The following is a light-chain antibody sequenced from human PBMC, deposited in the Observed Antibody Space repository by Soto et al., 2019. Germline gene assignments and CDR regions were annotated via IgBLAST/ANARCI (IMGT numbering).Light chain of an antibody. CDR1: QSVSSSY. J-gene: IGKJ1*01. V-gene: IGKV3-20*01. Sequence: IVLTQSPGTLSLSPGERATLSCRASQSVSSSYLAWYQQKPGQAPRLLIYGASSRATGIPDRLSGSGSGTDIALTISRLEPKEFAVYYCQQYGSSPTFGQGTKVEIK. CDR2: GAS. CDR3: QQYGSSPT.